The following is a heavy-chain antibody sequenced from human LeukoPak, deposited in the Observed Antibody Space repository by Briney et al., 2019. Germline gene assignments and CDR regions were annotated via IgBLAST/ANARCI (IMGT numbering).Heavy chain of an antibody. V-gene: IGHV3-53*05. CDR3: AIDHGWELDGSGEYYFYYCMDV. CDR1: GFTVSSNS. Sequence: GGSLRLSCTVSGFTVSSNSWSWVRQAPGKGLEWVSFIYSGGNTHYSDSVKGRFTISRDYSKNTLYLQMNTLRAEDTAVYYCAIDHGWELDGSGEYYFYYCMDVWGKGTTVTIPS. CDR2: IYSGGNT. J-gene: IGHJ6*03. D-gene: IGHD1-26*01.